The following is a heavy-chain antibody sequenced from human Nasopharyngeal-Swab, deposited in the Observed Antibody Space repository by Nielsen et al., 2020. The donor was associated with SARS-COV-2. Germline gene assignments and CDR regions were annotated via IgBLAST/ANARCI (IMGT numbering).Heavy chain of an antibody. V-gene: IGHV3-11*06. J-gene: IGHJ4*02. CDR3: ARVIDLYYYGSGNYFDY. Sequence: RQAPGKGLEWVSYISSSSSYTNYADSVKGRFTISRDNAKNSLYLQMNSLRAEDTAVYYCARVIDLYYYGSGNYFDYWGQGTLVTVSS. CDR2: ISSSSSYT. D-gene: IGHD3-10*01.